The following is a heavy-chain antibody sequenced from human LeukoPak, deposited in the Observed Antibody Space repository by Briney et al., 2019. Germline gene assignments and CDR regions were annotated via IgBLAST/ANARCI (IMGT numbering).Heavy chain of an antibody. CDR3: AREYYYDSSGYYYPD. V-gene: IGHV1-2*02. Sequence: GASVKVSCKASGYTFTGCYMHWVRQAPGQGLEWMGWINPNSGGTNYAQKFQGRVTMTRDTSISTAYMELSRLRSDDTAVYYCAREYYYDSSGYYYPDWGQGTLVTVSS. J-gene: IGHJ4*02. CDR1: GYTFTGCY. D-gene: IGHD3-22*01. CDR2: INPNSGGT.